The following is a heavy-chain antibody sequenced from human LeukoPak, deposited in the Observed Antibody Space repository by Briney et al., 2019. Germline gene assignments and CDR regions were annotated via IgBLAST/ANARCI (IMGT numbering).Heavy chain of an antibody. CDR3: ARSSGWHIES. CDR2: MYYSGST. V-gene: IGHV4-59*08. Sequence: SETLSLTCTVSGGSISSYYWSWIRQPPGKRLEWIGYMYYSGSTNYNPSLKSRVTISVDTSKNQVSLKLSSVTAADTAVYYCARSSGWHIESWGQGTQVTLSS. D-gene: IGHD6-19*01. J-gene: IGHJ4*02. CDR1: GGSISSYY.